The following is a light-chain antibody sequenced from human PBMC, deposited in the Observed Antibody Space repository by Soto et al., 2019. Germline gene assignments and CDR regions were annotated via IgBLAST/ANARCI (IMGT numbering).Light chain of an antibody. V-gene: IGLV2-8*02. CDR2: EVT. CDR1: SNDVGIYNS. Sequence: SVLTQPPSAARSPGQSVTISCTGNSNDVGIYNSVSWYQQHPGKAPKLMIYEVTKRPSGVPDRFSGSKSGNTASPTVSGLQAEHEADYYCSSYAGSNPYGFGTGTKVTVL. CDR3: SSYAGSNPYG. J-gene: IGLJ1*01.